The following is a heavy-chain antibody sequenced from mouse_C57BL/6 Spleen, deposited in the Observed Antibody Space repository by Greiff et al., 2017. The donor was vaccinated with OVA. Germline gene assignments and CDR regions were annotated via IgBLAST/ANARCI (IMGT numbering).Heavy chain of an antibody. CDR1: GFTFTSYA. J-gene: IGHJ1*03. CDR2: ISDGGSYT. Sequence: EVKLEESGGGLVKPGGSLKLSCAASGFTFTSYAMPWVRQTPEKRLEWVATISDGGSYTYYPDNVKGRFTISRDNAKNNLYLQMSHLKSEDTAMYYCARPYSNYECWYFDVWGTGTTVTVSA. D-gene: IGHD2-5*01. V-gene: IGHV5-4*03. CDR3: ARPYSNYECWYFDV.